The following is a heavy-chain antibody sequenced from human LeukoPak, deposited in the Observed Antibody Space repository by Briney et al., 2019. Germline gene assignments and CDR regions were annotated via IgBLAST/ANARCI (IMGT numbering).Heavy chain of an antibody. J-gene: IGHJ5*02. CDR3: ARCYFDWLLSAAESWFDP. CDR1: GYSISSGYF. D-gene: IGHD3-9*01. Sequence: PSETLSLTCTVSGYSISSGYFWGWIRQPPGKGLEWIGTIYNSGSTYYNPSLKSRVTISVDTSKNQFSLKLSSVTAADTAVYYCARCYFDWLLSAAESWFDPWGQGTLVTVSS. CDR2: IYNSGST. V-gene: IGHV4-38-2*02.